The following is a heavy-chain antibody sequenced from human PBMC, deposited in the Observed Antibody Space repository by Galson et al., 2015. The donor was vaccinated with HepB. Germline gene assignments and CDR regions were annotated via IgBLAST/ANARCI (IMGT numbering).Heavy chain of an antibody. J-gene: IGHJ4*02. CDR1: GDSVSSSSAA. Sequence: CAISGDSVSSSSAAWNWIRQSPSRGLEWLGGTYYRSEWYSDYAVSVKSRITIKPDTSKNQFSLHLSSVTPEDTAVYYCSRDRDSAMVEGFDYWGQGILVTVSS. CDR2: TYYRSEWYS. CDR3: SRDRDSAMVEGFDY. D-gene: IGHD5-18*01. V-gene: IGHV6-1*01.